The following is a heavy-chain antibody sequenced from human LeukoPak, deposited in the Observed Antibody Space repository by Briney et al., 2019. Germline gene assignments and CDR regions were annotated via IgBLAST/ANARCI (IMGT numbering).Heavy chain of an antibody. CDR2: ISGSGITT. J-gene: IGHJ4*02. Sequence: GGSLRLSCAASGFTFARYAMNWVRQAPGKGLEWVSGISGSGITTYYADSVKDRFTISRDNSKNTLSLQLNSLRAEDTAVYYCAEDQSGYDSYFDTWGQGTLVTVSS. D-gene: IGHD5-12*01. CDR1: GFTFARYA. V-gene: IGHV3-23*01. CDR3: AEDQSGYDSYFDT.